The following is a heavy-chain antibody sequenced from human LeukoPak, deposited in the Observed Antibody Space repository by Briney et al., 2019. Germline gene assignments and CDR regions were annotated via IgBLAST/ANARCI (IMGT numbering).Heavy chain of an antibody. V-gene: IGHV3-30*19. CDR1: GFTFSSYG. CDR2: ISYDGSNK. J-gene: IGHJ4*02. CDR3: ARDGNSGSYYPSRY. Sequence: GGSLRLSCAASGFTFSSYGMHWVRQAPGKGLEWVAVISYDGSNKYYADSVKGRFTISRDNSKNTLYLQMNSLRAEDTAVYYCARDGNSGSYYPSRYWGQGTLVTVSS. D-gene: IGHD1-26*01.